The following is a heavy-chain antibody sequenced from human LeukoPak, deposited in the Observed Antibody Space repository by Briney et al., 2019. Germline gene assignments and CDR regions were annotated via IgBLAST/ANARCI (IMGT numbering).Heavy chain of an antibody. CDR3: ARGGGYYFDY. J-gene: IGHJ4*02. CDR1: GGSISSYY. V-gene: IGHV4-59*01. CDR2: IYYSGST. Sequence: PSETLSLTCTVSGGSISSYYWSWLRQSPGKGLEWIGYIYYSGSTNYNPSLKSRVTISVDTSKNQFSLKLSSVTAADTAVYYCARGGGYYFDYWGQGTLVTVSS. D-gene: IGHD3-16*01.